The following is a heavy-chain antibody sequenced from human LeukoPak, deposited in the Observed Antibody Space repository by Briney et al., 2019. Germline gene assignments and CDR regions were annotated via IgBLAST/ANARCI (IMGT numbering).Heavy chain of an antibody. CDR2: IRNKYFGGTT. D-gene: IGHD6-19*01. CDR3: TRGRYSTGWDFDY. Sequence: GGSLRLSCVASGFSFSDHYMDWVRQAPGKGLEWVAFIRNKYFGGTTEYAASVKGRFTVSRDDSESIAYLQMNSLKTEDTAVYYCTRGRYSTGWDFDYWGQGTLVTVSS. V-gene: IGHV3-49*04. J-gene: IGHJ4*02. CDR1: GFSFSDHY.